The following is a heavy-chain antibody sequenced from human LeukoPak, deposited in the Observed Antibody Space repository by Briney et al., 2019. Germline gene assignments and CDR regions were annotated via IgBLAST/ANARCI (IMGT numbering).Heavy chain of an antibody. CDR1: GYTFTSYY. CDR3: ARDHAGVTTH. V-gene: IGHV1-46*01. J-gene: IGHJ4*02. Sequence: ASVKVSCKASGYTFTSYYMHCVRQAPGQGLEWMGIINPSGGSTSYAQKFQGRVTITADKSTSTAYMELSSVTAADTAVYYCARDHAGVTTHWGQGTLVTVSS. D-gene: IGHD1-14*01. CDR2: INPSGGST.